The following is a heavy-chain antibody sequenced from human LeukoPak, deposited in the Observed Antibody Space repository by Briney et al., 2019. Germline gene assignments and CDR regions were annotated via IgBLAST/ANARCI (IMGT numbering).Heavy chain of an antibody. CDR1: GGSISSYY. Sequence: PSETLSLTCTVSGGSISSYYWSWIRQPAGKGLEWIGRIYTSGSTNYNPSLKSRVTMPVDTSKNQFSLKLSSVTAADTAVYYCAREGMNGYSTYYFDYWGQGTLVSVSS. D-gene: IGHD2-15*01. J-gene: IGHJ4*02. V-gene: IGHV4-4*07. CDR2: IYTSGST. CDR3: AREGMNGYSTYYFDY.